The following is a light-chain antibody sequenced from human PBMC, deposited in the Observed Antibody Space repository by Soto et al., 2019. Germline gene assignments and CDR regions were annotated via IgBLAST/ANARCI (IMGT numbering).Light chain of an antibody. CDR2: WAS. Sequence: DIVMTQSPDSLAVSLGERATINCKSSQSVLYSSNNKNYLAWYQQKPGQPPKLLIYWASTRESGVPDRFSGSGSGTDFTLTISSLQGEDVAVYYSQQYYSTPYTFGQGTKLEIK. V-gene: IGKV4-1*01. CDR1: QSVLYSSNNKNY. J-gene: IGKJ2*01. CDR3: QQYYSTPYT.